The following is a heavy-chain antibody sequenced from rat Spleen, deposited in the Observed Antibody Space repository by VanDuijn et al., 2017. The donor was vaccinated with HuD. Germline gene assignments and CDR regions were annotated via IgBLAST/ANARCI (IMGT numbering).Heavy chain of an antibody. CDR2: ISYEGSST. V-gene: IGHV5-22*01. D-gene: IGHD1-1*01. J-gene: IGHJ4*01. CDR1: GFTFSDFY. Sequence: EVQLVESDGGLVQPGRSLKLSCATSGFTFSDFYMAWVRQAPTKGLEWVATISYEGSSTYYGDSVKGRFTISRDNAKSTLYLQMNSLRSEDTATYYCARHGGYSGDIYVMDAWGQGASVTVSS. CDR3: ARHGGYSGDIYVMDA.